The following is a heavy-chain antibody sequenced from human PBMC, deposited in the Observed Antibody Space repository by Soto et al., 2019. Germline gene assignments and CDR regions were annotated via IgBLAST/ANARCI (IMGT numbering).Heavy chain of an antibody. CDR3: ARERGDGYNLSFVYYYGMAV. D-gene: IGHD5-12*01. CDR2: INPNSGGT. Sequence: ASVKVSCKASGYTFTGYYMHWVRQAPGQGLEWMGWINPNSGGTNYAQKFQGWVTMTRDTSISTAYMELSRLRSDDTDVYYCARERGDGYNLSFVYYYGMAVWGQGTTVTGS. V-gene: IGHV1-2*04. J-gene: IGHJ6*02. CDR1: GYTFTGYY.